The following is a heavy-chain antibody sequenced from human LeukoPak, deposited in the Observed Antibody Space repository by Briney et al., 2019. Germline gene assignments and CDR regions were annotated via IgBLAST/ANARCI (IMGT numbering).Heavy chain of an antibody. V-gene: IGHV3-11*01. Sequence: PGGSLRLSCAASGFTFRKHYMSWIRQAAGRGPEWVAYIGASGSTRYYRDSVNGRFTISRDNAKNSLHLQMNSLTAEDTAVYYCAKDLREWYYDPNGNYFSYGMDVWGQGTTVVVSS. CDR1: GFTFRKHY. CDR3: AKDLREWYYDPNGNYFSYGMDV. D-gene: IGHD3-22*01. J-gene: IGHJ6*02. CDR2: IGASGSTR.